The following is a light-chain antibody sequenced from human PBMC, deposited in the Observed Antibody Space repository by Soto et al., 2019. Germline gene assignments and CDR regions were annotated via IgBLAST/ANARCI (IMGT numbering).Light chain of an antibody. CDR1: QSVSSN. CDR3: QQYNNWPRT. CDR2: GAS. Sequence: EIVMTQSPATLSVSPGERATLSCRASQSVSSNLAWYQQKPGQAPSLLIYGASTRATGIPARFSGGGSGTDFTLTISSLQSEDFAVYYCQQYNNWPRTFGQGTKVEIK. V-gene: IGKV3-15*01. J-gene: IGKJ1*01.